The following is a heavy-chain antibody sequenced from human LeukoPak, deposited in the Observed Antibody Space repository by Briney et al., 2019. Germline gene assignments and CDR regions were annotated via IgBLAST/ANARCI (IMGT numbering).Heavy chain of an antibody. Sequence: SETLSLTCAVSGDSISSGYYWGWIRQPPGKGLEWIGTIYHTGSTYSNPSLKSRVTIPVDTSKNLFSLKLSSVTAADTAVYYCARVNWNPDYWGQGTLVTVSS. CDR2: IYHTGST. CDR1: GDSISSGYY. CDR3: ARVNWNPDY. J-gene: IGHJ4*02. V-gene: IGHV4-38-2*01. D-gene: IGHD1-20*01.